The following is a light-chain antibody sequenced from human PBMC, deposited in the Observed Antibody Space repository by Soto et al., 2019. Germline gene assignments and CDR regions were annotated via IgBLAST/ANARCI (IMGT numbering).Light chain of an antibody. Sequence: QSVLTQPASVSGSPGQSITISCTGTSSDVGGYNYVSWYQQHPGKAPKLMIYEVSNRPSGVFNRFSGSKPGNTASLTISGLQAEDEADYYCSSYTSSSTPYVVFGGGTKLTVL. CDR3: SSYTSSSTPYVV. V-gene: IGLV2-14*01. J-gene: IGLJ2*01. CDR2: EVS. CDR1: SSDVGGYNY.